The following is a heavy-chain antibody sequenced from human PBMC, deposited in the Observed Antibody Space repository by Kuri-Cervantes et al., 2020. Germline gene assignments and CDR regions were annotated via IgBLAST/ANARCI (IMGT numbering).Heavy chain of an antibody. Sequence: GGSLRLSCTTSGFTFSNFAMSWVRQAPGKGLEWVANIKQDGSEKYYVDSVKGRFTISRDNAKNSLYLQMNSLRAEDTAVYYCARDRAYWVVNGMDVWGQGTTVTVSS. CDR3: ARDRAYWVVNGMDV. V-gene: IGHV3-7*01. J-gene: IGHJ6*02. CDR2: IKQDGSEK. CDR1: GFTFSNFA. D-gene: IGHD2-8*02.